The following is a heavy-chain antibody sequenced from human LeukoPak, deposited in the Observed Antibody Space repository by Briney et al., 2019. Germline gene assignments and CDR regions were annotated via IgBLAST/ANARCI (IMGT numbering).Heavy chain of an antibody. CDR2: IWYDGSNK. V-gene: IGHV3-33*01. Sequence: PGGSLRLSCAASGLTFSSYGMHWARQAPGKGLEWVAVIWYDGSNKYYADSVKGRFTISRDNSKNTLYLQMNSLRAEDTAVYYCARDREMATMDYWGQGTLVTVSS. D-gene: IGHD5-24*01. CDR3: ARDREMATMDY. CDR1: GLTFSSYG. J-gene: IGHJ4*02.